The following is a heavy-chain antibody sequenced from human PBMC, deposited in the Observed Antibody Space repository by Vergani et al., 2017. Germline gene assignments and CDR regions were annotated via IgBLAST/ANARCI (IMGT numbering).Heavy chain of an antibody. CDR1: DSSIMTKPY. D-gene: IGHD3-10*01. J-gene: IGHJ6*02. V-gene: IGHV4-38-2*01. CDR2: IHHSGDT. CDR3: ARHRGSGGFFPSSYFYGIDV. Sequence: QVQLQESGPGLVKPSETLTLTCDVSDSSIMTKPYWGWFRQSPGKGLEWIGCIHHSGDTHYNSSLKSRVSISIVSSSKFSLSLTSVTAADTAIYYCARHRGSGGFFPSSYFYGIDVWGHGTTVTGSS.